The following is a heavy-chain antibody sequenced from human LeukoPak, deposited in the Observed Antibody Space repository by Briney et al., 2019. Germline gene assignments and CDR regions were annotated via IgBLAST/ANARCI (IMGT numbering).Heavy chain of an antibody. J-gene: IGHJ5*02. CDR1: GYSFTSYW. CDR3: APHRGGLEDLTFDP. CDR2: IDPADSDT. Sequence: RGESLKISCKGSGYSFTSYWIGWVRQMPGKGLEWMGIIDPADSDTKYSPSFQGQVTISGDKSISTAYLQWSSLKASDTAMYYCAPHRGGLEDLTFDPWGQGTLVTVSS. V-gene: IGHV5-51*01. D-gene: IGHD3-10*01.